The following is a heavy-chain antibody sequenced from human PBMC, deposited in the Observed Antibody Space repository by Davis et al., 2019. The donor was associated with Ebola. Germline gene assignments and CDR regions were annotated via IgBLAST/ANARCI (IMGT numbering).Heavy chain of an antibody. CDR1: GFTFCHFH. CDR3: AKDTNADSTGGDY. Sequence: GESLKISCAASGFTFCHFHIHWVRQTPTKGLVWVARIDPDGAGTNYADSVKGRFTISRDNAKNTLSLQMNSLRVEDTAVYYCAKDTNADSTGGDYWGQGTLVTVSS. J-gene: IGHJ4*02. D-gene: IGHD4-17*01. CDR2: IDPDGAGT. V-gene: IGHV3-74*01.